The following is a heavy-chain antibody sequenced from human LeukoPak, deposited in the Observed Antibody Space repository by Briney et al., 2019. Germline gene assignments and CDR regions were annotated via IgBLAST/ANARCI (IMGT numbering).Heavy chain of an antibody. CDR1: GGSISSYY. V-gene: IGHV4-59*01. J-gene: IGHJ3*02. D-gene: IGHD3-22*01. CDR2: IYHSGST. Sequence: SETLSLTCTVSGGSISSYYWSWIRQPPGKGLEWIGYIYHSGSTNYNPSLKSRVTISVDTSKNQFSLKLSSVTAADTAVYYCACLTTADAFDIWGQGTMVTVSS. CDR3: ACLTTADAFDI.